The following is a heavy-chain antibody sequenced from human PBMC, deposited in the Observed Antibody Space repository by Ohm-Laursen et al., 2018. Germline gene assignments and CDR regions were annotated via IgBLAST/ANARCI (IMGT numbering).Heavy chain of an antibody. D-gene: IGHD3-16*01. V-gene: IGHV4-59*08. Sequence: SETLSLTCPVSGGSISSYFGSWIRQPPGKGLEWIGYIYYSGSTKYNPSLKSRVIISVDTSKNQFSLKLSSVTAADTAVYYCARHPPRGGPSDAFDIWGQGTMVTVSS. J-gene: IGHJ3*02. CDR2: IYYSGST. CDR3: ARHPPRGGPSDAFDI. CDR1: GGSISSYF.